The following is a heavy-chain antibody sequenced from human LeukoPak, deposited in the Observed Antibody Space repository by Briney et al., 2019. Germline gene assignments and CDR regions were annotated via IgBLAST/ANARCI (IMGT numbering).Heavy chain of an antibody. CDR2: ISGSGGST. CDR1: GFTFSSYA. CDR3: ARASLVGAYFDY. Sequence: GGSLRLSCAASGFTFSSYAMSWVRQAPGKGLEWVSAISGSGGSTYYPDSVKGRFTISRDNSKNTLYLQMNSLRAEDTAVYYCARASLVGAYFDYWGQGTLVTVSS. D-gene: IGHD1-26*01. V-gene: IGHV3-23*01. J-gene: IGHJ4*02.